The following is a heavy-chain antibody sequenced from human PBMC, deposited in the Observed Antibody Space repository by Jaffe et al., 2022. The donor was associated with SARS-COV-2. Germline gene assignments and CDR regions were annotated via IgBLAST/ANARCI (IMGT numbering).Heavy chain of an antibody. Sequence: QVQLVESGGGVVQPGRALRLSCEASGFIFSNYGMHWVRQAPGKGLEWVAIISYDGTKKYYADSVRGRFSISRDNSKSTLYLQMNSLRAEDTAVYYCAKSPQQKVLMVYPPGYWGQGTLVTVFS. CDR2: ISYDGTKK. J-gene: IGHJ4*02. CDR1: GFIFSNYG. D-gene: IGHD2-8*01. V-gene: IGHV3-30*18. CDR3: AKSPQQKVLMVYPPGY.